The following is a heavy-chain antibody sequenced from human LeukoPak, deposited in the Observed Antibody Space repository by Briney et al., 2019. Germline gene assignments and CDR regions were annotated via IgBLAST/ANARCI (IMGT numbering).Heavy chain of an antibody. Sequence: SQTLSLTCAISGDSVSSNSAAWNWIRQSPSIGLEWLGRTYYRSKWYNDYAVSVKSRITINPDTSKNQFSLQLNSVTPEDTAVYYCARAERDIVATDLTGERYYFDYWGQGTLVTVSS. CDR1: GDSVSSNSAA. J-gene: IGHJ4*02. CDR2: TYYRSKWYN. CDR3: ARAERDIVATDLTGERYYFDY. V-gene: IGHV6-1*01. D-gene: IGHD5-12*01.